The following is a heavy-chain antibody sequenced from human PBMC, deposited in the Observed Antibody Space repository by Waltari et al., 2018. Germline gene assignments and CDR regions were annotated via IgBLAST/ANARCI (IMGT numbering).Heavy chain of an antibody. J-gene: IGHJ6*02. V-gene: IGHV1-69*01. CDR1: GGTFSSYA. D-gene: IGHD2-2*01. CDR3: AREPIVVVPAAKDYYYYYGMDV. Sequence: QVQLVQSGVEVKKPGSSVKVSCKASGGTFSSYAISWVRQAPGQGLEWMGGIIPIFGTANYAQKFQGRVTITADESTSTAYMELSSLRSEDTAVYYCAREPIVVVPAAKDYYYYYGMDVWGQGTTVTVSS. CDR2: IIPIFGTA.